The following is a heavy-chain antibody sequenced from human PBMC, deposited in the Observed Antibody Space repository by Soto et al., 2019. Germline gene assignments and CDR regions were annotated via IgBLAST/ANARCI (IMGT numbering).Heavy chain of an antibody. Sequence: GGSLRLSCAASGFSVSSSDMSWVRQVPGEWLEWVSVIYSGGSTHDADYVKGRFSVSRDTSKNNVDLQMNSLRVDDTAVYYCGASSRKDYHFAIDVWGQGXAVTVSS. CDR2: IYSGGST. CDR1: GFSVSSSD. D-gene: IGHD6-6*01. CDR3: GASSRKDYHFAIDV. V-gene: IGHV3-53*01. J-gene: IGHJ6*02.